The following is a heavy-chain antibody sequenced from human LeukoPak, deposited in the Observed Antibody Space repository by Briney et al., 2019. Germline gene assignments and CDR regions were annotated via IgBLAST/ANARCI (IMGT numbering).Heavy chain of an antibody. CDR3: ARGYSLDY. Sequence: SQTLSLTCTFSGGSISSGDYYWSWIRQPPGKGLEWIGYIYYSGSTYYTPSLRGRVTISVVTSKNQFSLNLRSVTAADTAVYYCARGYSLDYWGQGTLVTVSS. CDR2: IYYSGST. J-gene: IGHJ4*02. D-gene: IGHD5-18*01. V-gene: IGHV4-30-4*01. CDR1: GGSISSGDYY.